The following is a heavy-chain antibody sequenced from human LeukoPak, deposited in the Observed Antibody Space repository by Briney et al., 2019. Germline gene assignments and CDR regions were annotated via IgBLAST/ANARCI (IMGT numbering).Heavy chain of an antibody. Sequence: GGSLRLSCAASGLTLTSYSMNWVRQAPGKGLEWVSYISSSSTTIYYADSVKGRFTISRDNAKNSLFLQMNSLRDEDTAGYYCARKARVVPGIGAAGTKAFDIWAKGQWSPSLQ. CDR2: ISSSSTTI. D-gene: IGHD6-13*01. CDR3: ARKARVVPGIGAAGTKAFDI. CDR1: GLTLTSYS. J-gene: IGHJ3*02. V-gene: IGHV3-48*02.